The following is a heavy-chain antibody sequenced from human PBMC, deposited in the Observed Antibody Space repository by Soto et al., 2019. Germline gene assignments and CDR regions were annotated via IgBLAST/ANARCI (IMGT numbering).Heavy chain of an antibody. CDR3: ARRGRGYSYGTNWFDP. CDR1: GYTFTGYG. D-gene: IGHD5-18*01. J-gene: IGHJ5*02. V-gene: IGHV1-18*01. CDR2: ISAYNGNT. Sequence: ASVKLSCKASGYTFTGYGISWVRQAPGQGLEWMGWISAYNGNTNYAQKLQGRVTMTTDTSTSTAYMELRSLRSDDTAVYYCARRGRGYSYGTNWFDPWGQGTLVTVSS.